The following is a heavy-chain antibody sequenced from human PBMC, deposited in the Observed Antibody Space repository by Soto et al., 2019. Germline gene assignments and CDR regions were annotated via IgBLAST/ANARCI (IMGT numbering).Heavy chain of an antibody. CDR3: ARHVPYCSDTSHCAYGMDV. CDR1: GFTFSDSY. V-gene: IGHV3-11*03. D-gene: IGHD2-2*01. Sequence: GGSLRLSCAASGFTFSDSYMTWIRQAPGKGLEWLSYISSSSSYTKYADSVKGRFTISRDNAQNSLYLQMNSLRAADTAVYYCARHVPYCSDTSHCAYGMDVWGQGTTVTVSS. J-gene: IGHJ6*02. CDR2: ISSSSSYT.